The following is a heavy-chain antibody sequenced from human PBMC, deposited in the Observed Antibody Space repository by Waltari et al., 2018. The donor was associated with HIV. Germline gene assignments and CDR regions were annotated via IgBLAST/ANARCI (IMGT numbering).Heavy chain of an antibody. J-gene: IGHJ5*02. CDR2: SSHVGTEK. V-gene: IGHV3-30*18. CDR1: GFNFNLHS. D-gene: IGHD5-12*01. CDR3: AKIRHPGRGYRGYGRDS. Sequence: QVHLVESGGGVVQPGGSLRLSCGASGFNFNLHSMHWVRQAPGKGRGWGSLSSHVGTEKFYNEFRKGRFNISRNNSKKTLYLQRNRLRVEDAGMYFCAKIRHPGRGYRGYGRDSWGQGILATVSS.